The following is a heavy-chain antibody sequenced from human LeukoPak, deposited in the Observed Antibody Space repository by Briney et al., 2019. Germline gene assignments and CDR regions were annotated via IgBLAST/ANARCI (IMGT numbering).Heavy chain of an antibody. Sequence: SVKVSCKASGGTFSSYAISWVRQAPGQGLEWRGGIIPIFGTANYAQKFRGTVTITADKSTRTAYMELSSLRSEDTAVYYCAREVITMIVVRYMDVWGKGTTVTVSS. J-gene: IGHJ6*03. D-gene: IGHD3-22*01. CDR3: AREVITMIVVRYMDV. V-gene: IGHV1-69*06. CDR1: GGTFSSYA. CDR2: IIPIFGTA.